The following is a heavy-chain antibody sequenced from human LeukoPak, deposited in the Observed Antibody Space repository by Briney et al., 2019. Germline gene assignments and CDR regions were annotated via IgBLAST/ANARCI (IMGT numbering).Heavy chain of an antibody. J-gene: IGHJ6*02. CDR1: GGSFSAYY. V-gene: IGHV4-34*01. D-gene: IGHD6-6*01. Sequence: SETLSLTCAVYGGSFSAYYWSWIRQPPGKGLEWIGEINRSGSTNYNPSLKSRVTISVDTSKNQFSLKLSSVTAADTAVYYCARMSSSSAYYYYGMDVWGQGTTVTVSS. CDR3: ARMSSSSAYYYYGMDV. CDR2: INRSGST.